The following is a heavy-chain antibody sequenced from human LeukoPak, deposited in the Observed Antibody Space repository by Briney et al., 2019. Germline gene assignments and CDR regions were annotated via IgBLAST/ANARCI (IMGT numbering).Heavy chain of an antibody. CDR3: AREGDIVVVVAGGVGYYYYMDV. J-gene: IGHJ6*03. V-gene: IGHV1-46*01. D-gene: IGHD2-15*01. CDR1: GYTFTSYY. CDR2: INPSGGST. Sequence: ASVKVSFKASGYTFTSYYMHWVRQAPGQGLEWMGIINPSGGSTSYAQKFQGRVTMTRDMSTSTVYMELSSLRSEDTAVYYCAREGDIVVVVAGGVGYYYYMDVWGKGTTVTVSS.